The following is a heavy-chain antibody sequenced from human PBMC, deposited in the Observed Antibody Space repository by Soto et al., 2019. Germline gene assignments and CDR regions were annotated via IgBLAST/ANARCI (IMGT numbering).Heavy chain of an antibody. CDR3: ARAFSYYDILTGLDY. D-gene: IGHD3-9*01. CDR1: GFTFSSYG. Sequence: SLRLSCAASGFTFSSYGMHWVRQAPGKGLEWVAVVWYDGSNKYYADSVKGRFTISRDNSKNTLYLQMNSLRAEDTAVYYCARAFSYYDILTGLDYWGQGTLVTVSS. CDR2: VWYDGSNK. J-gene: IGHJ4*02. V-gene: IGHV3-33*01.